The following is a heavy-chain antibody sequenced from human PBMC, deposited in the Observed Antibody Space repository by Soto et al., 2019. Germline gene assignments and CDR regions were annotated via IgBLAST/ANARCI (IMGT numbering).Heavy chain of an antibody. D-gene: IGHD4-17*01. CDR3: ATTMAYYGNYDFDY. CDR1: GFTFSSYG. CDR2: IWYDGSNK. V-gene: IGHV3-33*01. J-gene: IGHJ4*02. Sequence: GGSLRLSCAASGFTFSSYGMHWVRQAPGKGLEWVAVIWYDGSNKYYADSVKGRFTISRDNSKNTLYLQMNSLRAEDTAVYYCATTMAYYGNYDFDYWGQGTLVTVS.